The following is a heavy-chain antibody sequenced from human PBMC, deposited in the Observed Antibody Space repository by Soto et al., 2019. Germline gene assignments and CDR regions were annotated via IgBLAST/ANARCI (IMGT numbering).Heavy chain of an antibody. CDR2: IFHSGST. Sequence: QVQLQESGPGLLKPSQTLSLTCNVSGGYINSGGFYWSWIRQHPGKGLEWIGYIFHSGSTLYNPSRDSRGXVXTXXYTYECSLHLRPVTLADTAIYYCARGGTTGHCFDPWGQGTLVTVSS. V-gene: IGHV4-31*03. CDR3: ARGGTTGHCFDP. CDR1: GGYINSGGFY. J-gene: IGHJ5*02. D-gene: IGHD1-26*01.